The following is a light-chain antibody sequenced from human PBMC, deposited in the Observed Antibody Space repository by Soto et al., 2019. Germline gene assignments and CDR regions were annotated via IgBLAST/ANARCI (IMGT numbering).Light chain of an antibody. Sequence: QSVLTQPASVSGSPGQSITISCTGTGSDIGGYNYVSWYQQHPGKAPKVMIYEVSNRPSGVSNRFSASKSGNTASLTISGLQAEDEADYYCTSYTSSNSVVFGGGTKVTVL. CDR1: GSDIGGYNY. CDR3: TSYTSSNSVV. J-gene: IGLJ2*01. V-gene: IGLV2-14*01. CDR2: EVS.